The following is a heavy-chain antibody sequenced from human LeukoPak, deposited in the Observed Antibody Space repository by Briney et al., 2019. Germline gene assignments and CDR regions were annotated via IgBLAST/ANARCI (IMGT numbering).Heavy chain of an antibody. CDR1: GFTFSGSA. D-gene: IGHD3-10*01. CDR2: IRSKANSYAT. Sequence: GGSLRLSCAASGFTFSGSAMHWVRQASGKGLEWVGRIRSKANSYATAYAASVKGRFTISRDDSKNTAYLQMNSLKTEDTAVYYCTRLPHYGSGSVWGQGTLVTVSS. V-gene: IGHV3-73*01. J-gene: IGHJ4*02. CDR3: TRLPHYGSGSV.